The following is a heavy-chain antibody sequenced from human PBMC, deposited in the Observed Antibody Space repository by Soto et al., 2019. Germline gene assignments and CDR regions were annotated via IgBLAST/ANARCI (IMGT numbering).Heavy chain of an antibody. V-gene: IGHV3-23*01. D-gene: IGHD6-13*01. CDR2: ISGSGGST. CDR1: GFTFSSYA. Sequence: EVQLLESGGGLVQPGGSLRLSCAASGFTFSSYAMSWVRQAPGKGLEWVSAISGSGGSTYYADSVKGRFTISRDNSKNTLYLQMNSLRAEDTAVYYCAKDRGSSWPDYSYYYMDVWGKGTTVTVSS. J-gene: IGHJ6*03. CDR3: AKDRGSSWPDYSYYYMDV.